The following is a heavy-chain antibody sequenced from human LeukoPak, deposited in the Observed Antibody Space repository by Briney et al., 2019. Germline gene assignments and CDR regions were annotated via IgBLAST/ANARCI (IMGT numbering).Heavy chain of an antibody. V-gene: IGHV1-69*13. CDR2: IIPIFGTA. J-gene: IGHJ4*02. CDR3: ARHYYDSSGYPSD. Sequence: GASVKVSCKASGYTFINYGISWVRQAPGQGLEWMGGIIPIFGTANYAQKFQGRVTITADESTSTAYMELSSLRSEDTAVYYCARHYYDSSGYPSDWGQGTLVTVSS. D-gene: IGHD3-22*01. CDR1: GYTFINYG.